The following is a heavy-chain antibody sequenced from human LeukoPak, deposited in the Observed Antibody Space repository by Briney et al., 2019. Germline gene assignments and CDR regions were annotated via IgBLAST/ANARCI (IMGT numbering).Heavy chain of an antibody. CDR1: GFTFSSYA. D-gene: IGHD4-11*01. Sequence: QPGGSLRLSCAASGFTFSSYAMSWVRQAPGKGLEWVSAISRSGGSTYYADSVKGRFTISRDNSKNTLYLQMNSLRAEDTAVYYCAKAWAYGNCGFPLDYWGQGTLVTVSS. V-gene: IGHV3-23*01. CDR2: ISRSGGST. J-gene: IGHJ4*02. CDR3: AKAWAYGNCGFPLDY.